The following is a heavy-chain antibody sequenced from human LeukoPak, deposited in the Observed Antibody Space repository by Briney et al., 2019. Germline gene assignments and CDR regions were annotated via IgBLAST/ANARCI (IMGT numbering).Heavy chain of an antibody. CDR2: ISNDARRT. V-gene: IGHV3-23*01. CDR1: GFTFSIYA. Sequence: GGSLRLSCAASGFTFSIYAMSWVRQAPGKGLEWVSSISNDARRTYYPDSVKGRFTISRDNSKNTLYLQMNSLRAEDTAVYYCAKGRRYSYGYAYYFDYWGQGTLVTVSS. J-gene: IGHJ4*02. CDR3: AKGRRYSYGYAYYFDY. D-gene: IGHD5-18*01.